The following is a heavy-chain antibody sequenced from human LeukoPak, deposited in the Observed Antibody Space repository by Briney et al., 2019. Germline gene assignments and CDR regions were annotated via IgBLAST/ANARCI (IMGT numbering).Heavy chain of an antibody. CDR1: GYSISSGYY. V-gene: IGHV4-38-2*02. D-gene: IGHD6-6*01. CDR3: ARDWGVGGRPGYMDV. CDR2: IYHSGST. J-gene: IGHJ6*03. Sequence: SETLSLTCTVSGYSISSGYYWGWIRQPPGKGLEWIGSIYHSGSTYYNPSLKSRVTILVDTSKNQVSLKLSSVTAADTAVYFCARDWGVGGRPGYMDVWGKGTTVTVSS.